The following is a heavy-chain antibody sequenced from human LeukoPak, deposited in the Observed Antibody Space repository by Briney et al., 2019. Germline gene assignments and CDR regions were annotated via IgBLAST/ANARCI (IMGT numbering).Heavy chain of an antibody. CDR1: GVSMSSTKW. Sequence: SETLSLTCAVSGVSMSSTKWWSWVRQPPGRSLEWIASINYGGSTYYNPSLRSRVTISVDTSKTQFSMSLRSVTAADTAVYYCARQDDNDHGAPNWFDAWGQGTLVTVSS. CDR2: INYGGST. CDR3: ARQDDNDHGAPNWFDA. J-gene: IGHJ5*02. D-gene: IGHD4-17*01. V-gene: IGHV4-39*01.